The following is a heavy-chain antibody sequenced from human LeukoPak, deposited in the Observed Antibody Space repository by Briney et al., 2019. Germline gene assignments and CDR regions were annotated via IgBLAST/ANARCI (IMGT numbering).Heavy chain of an antibody. CDR3: AREVVPADYDY. CDR1: GGSISSGGYY. D-gene: IGHD2-2*01. J-gene: IGHJ4*02. CDR2: IYDSGAT. V-gene: IGHV4-31*03. Sequence: TSETLSLTCTVSGGSISSGGYYWSWIRQHPGKGLEWIGYIYDSGATSYNPSLKSRLTISVDTSRNQFSLRLSSVTAADSAVYYCAREVVPADYDYWGQGTLVTVSS.